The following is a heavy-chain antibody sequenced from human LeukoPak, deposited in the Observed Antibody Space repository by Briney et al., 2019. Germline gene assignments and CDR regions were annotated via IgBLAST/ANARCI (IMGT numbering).Heavy chain of an antibody. Sequence: SETLSLTCTVSGGSISSYYWSWIRQPAGKGLEWIGRIYTSGSTTYYPSLKSRVTMAVDTYRNQFSLKLSYLTAADTAVYYCAREGEYCSSSSCYAAHFDYWGQGTLVSVSS. V-gene: IGHV4-4*07. CDR1: GGSISSYY. CDR2: IYTSGST. CDR3: AREGEYCSSSSCYAAHFDY. J-gene: IGHJ4*02. D-gene: IGHD2-2*01.